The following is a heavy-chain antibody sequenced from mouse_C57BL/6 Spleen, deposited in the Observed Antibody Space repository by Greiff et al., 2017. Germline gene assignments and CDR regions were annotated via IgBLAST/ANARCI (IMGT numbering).Heavy chain of an antibody. D-gene: IGHD1-1*01. J-gene: IGHJ1*03. Sequence: VQLQQPGAELVKPGASVKLSCKASGYTFTSYWMHWVKQRPGRGLEWIGRSDPNSGGTKYNEKFKSKATLTVDKPSSTAYMQLSSLTSEDSAFYYGARSGYYGSSPYWYFDVWGTGTTVTVSS. CDR3: ARSGYYGSSPYWYFDV. V-gene: IGHV1-72*01. CDR1: GYTFTSYW. CDR2: SDPNSGGT.